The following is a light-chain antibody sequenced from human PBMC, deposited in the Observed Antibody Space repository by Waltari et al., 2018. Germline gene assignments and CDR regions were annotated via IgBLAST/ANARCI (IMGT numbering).Light chain of an antibody. CDR1: SGHSTNV. V-gene: IGLV4-69*01. Sequence: QLVLTQSPSASASLGASVKLTCTLSSGHSTNVIAWLQKRPEKGPRFVMKVNSDGSHSKGDEIPDRFSGSSSGAERYLKISSLQSEDEADYYCQTGGHGTWVFGGGTKLTVL. CDR3: QTGGHGTWV. J-gene: IGLJ3*02. CDR2: VNSDGSH.